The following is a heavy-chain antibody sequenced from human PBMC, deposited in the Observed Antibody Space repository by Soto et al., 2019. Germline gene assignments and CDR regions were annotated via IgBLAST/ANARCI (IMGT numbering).Heavy chain of an antibody. V-gene: IGHV3-23*01. D-gene: IGHD3-10*01. CDR1: GFTFGSYA. CDR2: ISGTGDSS. Sequence: EVQLLESGGGLVQPGGSLRLSCAASGFTFGSYAMSWVRQAPGKGLELVSLISGTGDSSEYANSVKGRFTISSDYSKTTVCLQMNSLRAEDTAVYFCAKDNGNYGAGSFSHWGQGTLVTVSS. J-gene: IGHJ4*02. CDR3: AKDNGNYGAGSFSH.